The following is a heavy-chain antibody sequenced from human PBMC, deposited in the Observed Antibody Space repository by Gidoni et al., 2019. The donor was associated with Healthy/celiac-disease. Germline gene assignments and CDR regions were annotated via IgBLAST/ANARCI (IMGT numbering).Heavy chain of an antibody. CDR3: ASPQPTFFGPGSLDGPEYYYYYGMDV. V-gene: IGHV1-2*02. CDR2: INPNSGGT. D-gene: IGHD3-3*01. Sequence: TEVKKPGASVKVSCKASGYTFTGYYMHWVRQAPGQGLEWMGWINPNSGGTNYAQKFQGRVTMTRDTSISTAYMELSRLRSDDTAVYYCASPQPTFFGPGSLDGPEYYYYYGMDVWGQGTTVTVSS. CDR1: GYTFTGYY. J-gene: IGHJ6*02.